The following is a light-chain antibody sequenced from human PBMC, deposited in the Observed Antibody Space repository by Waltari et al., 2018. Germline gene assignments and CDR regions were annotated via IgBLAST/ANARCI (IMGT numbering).Light chain of an antibody. V-gene: IGLV2-14*03. Sequence: QSALTQPASVSGSPGQSITISCTGTSSNVVAYNYVPWYQQHPGKAPKLMIFDVSNRPSGVSNRFSGSKSGNTASLTISGLQAEDEADYYCSSYISSSTLELFGGGTSLTVL. CDR1: SSNVVAYNY. CDR2: DVS. J-gene: IGLJ2*01. CDR3: SSYISSSTLEL.